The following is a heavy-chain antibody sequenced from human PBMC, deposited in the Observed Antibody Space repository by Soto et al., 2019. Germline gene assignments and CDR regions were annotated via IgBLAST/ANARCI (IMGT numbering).Heavy chain of an antibody. CDR2: IYHSGST. V-gene: IGHV4-4*02. J-gene: IGHJ5*02. D-gene: IGHD3-22*01. CDR3: ARGRYYYDSSGFTPPVNWFDP. Sequence: QVQLQESGPGLVKPSGTLSLTCAVSGGSISSSNWWSWVRQPPGKGLEWIGEIYHSGSTNYNPSLKSRVTISVDKSKNQFSLKLSSVPAADTAVYYCARGRYYYDSSGFTPPVNWFDPWGQGTLVTVSS. CDR1: GGSISSSNW.